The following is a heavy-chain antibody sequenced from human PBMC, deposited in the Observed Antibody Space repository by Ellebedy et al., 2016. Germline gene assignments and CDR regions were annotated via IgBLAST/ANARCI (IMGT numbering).Heavy chain of an antibody. CDR1: GYTFTTYY. D-gene: IGHD1-26*01. CDR2: INAGNGNT. Sequence: ASVKVSCKASGYTFTTYYIQWVRQAPGQRLEWMGWINAGNGNTKYSQKFQGRVTITRDTSASTAYMELSSLRSEDTAVYYCARGSIVGASSPSDYWGQGTLVTVSS. V-gene: IGHV1-3*01. J-gene: IGHJ4*02. CDR3: ARGSIVGASSPSDY.